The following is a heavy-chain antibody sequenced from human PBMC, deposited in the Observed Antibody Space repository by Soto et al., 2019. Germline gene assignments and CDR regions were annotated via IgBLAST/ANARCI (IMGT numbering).Heavy chain of an antibody. CDR1: GGSFSGYY. Sequence: LSLTCAVYGGSFSGYYWGWIRQPPGKGLEWIGEINHSGSTNYNPSLKSRVTISVDTSKNQFSLKLSSVTAADTAAYYCARGFQSIAARHFDYWGQGTLVTVSS. D-gene: IGHD6-6*01. CDR3: ARGFQSIAARHFDY. V-gene: IGHV4-34*01. J-gene: IGHJ4*02. CDR2: INHSGST.